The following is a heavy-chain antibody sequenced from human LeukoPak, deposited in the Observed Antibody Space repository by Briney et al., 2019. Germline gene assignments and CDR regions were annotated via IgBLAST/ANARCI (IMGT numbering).Heavy chain of an antibody. J-gene: IGHJ4*02. V-gene: IGHV4-4*07. CDR3: AREELQTRHMQYYFDY. CDR2: ICTSGST. D-gene: IGHD1-26*01. CDR1: GGSISSYY. Sequence: SETLSLTCTVSGGSISSYYWSWIRQPAGKGLEWIGRICTSGSTNYNPSLKSRVTMSVDTSKNQFSLKLSSVTAADTAVYYCAREELQTRHMQYYFDYWGQGTLVTVSS.